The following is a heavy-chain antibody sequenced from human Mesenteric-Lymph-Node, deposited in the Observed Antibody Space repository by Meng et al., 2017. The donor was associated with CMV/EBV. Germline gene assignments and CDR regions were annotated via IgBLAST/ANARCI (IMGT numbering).Heavy chain of an antibody. D-gene: IGHD5-18*01. Sequence: SETLSLTCAVYGESFSGYYWNWIRQPPGKGLEWIGEINHSGSTNYSPSLKSRVTISIDTSQKQFSLKLSSVTAADTAVYYCARGLMGYSYGFFDYWGQGTLVTVSS. V-gene: IGHV4-34*01. CDR1: GESFSGYY. CDR3: ARGLMGYSYGFFDY. J-gene: IGHJ4*02. CDR2: INHSGST.